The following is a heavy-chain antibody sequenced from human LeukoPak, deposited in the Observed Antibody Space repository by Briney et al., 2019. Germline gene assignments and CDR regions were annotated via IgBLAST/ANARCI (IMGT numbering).Heavy chain of an antibody. V-gene: IGHV1-2*02. CDR3: ARSDYYDSSGYSIDY. Sequence: ASVKLSCKASGSTFTGYCMHWVRKAPGQGLEWMGWINPNSGGTNYAQKCQGRVTMTRETSSSTAYMELSRRRSDDTAVYYCARSDYYDSSGYSIDYWGQGTLVTVSS. J-gene: IGHJ4*02. CDR1: GSTFTGYC. CDR2: INPNSGGT. D-gene: IGHD3-22*01.